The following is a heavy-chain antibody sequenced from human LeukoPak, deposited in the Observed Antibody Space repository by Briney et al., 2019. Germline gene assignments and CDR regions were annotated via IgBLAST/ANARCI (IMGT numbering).Heavy chain of an antibody. CDR2: ISAYNGNT. CDR3: ARDAYSSGWSR. D-gene: IGHD6-19*01. Sequence: ASVKVSCKASGYTFTSYGISWVRQAPGQGLEWMGWISAYNGNTNYAQKFQGRVTMTRDTSTSTVYMELSSLRSEDTAVYYCARDAYSSGWSRWGQGTLVTVSS. J-gene: IGHJ4*02. V-gene: IGHV1-18*01. CDR1: GYTFTSYG.